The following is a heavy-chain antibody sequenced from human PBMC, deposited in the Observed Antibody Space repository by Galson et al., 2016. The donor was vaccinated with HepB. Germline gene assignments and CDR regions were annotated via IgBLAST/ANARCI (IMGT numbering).Heavy chain of an antibody. J-gene: IGHJ4*02. CDR2: ISNDGSQR. CDR1: PFSFSNYA. Sequence: SLRLSCAASPFSFSNYALHWVRQAPGKGLEWVAVISNDGSQRYYADSVRGRFTISRDNSKNTLYLQMNSLRADDTAIYHCARDQVNAVTGYFDYWGQGTLVTVSS. CDR3: ARDQVNAVTGYFDY. D-gene: IGHD2-2*01. V-gene: IGHV3-30*04.